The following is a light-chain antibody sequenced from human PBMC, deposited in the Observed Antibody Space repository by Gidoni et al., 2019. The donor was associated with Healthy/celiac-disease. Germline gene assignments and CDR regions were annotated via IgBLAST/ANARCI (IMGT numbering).Light chain of an antibody. Sequence: SSELTQDPAVSVALGQTVRLTCQGDSLRSYYASWYQHKPGQAPVLVIYGKNNRPSGIPDRFSGSSSGNTASLTITGAQAEDEADYYCNSRDSSGNHLVFGGGTKLTVL. CDR3: NSRDSSGNHLV. V-gene: IGLV3-19*01. CDR2: GKN. J-gene: IGLJ2*01. CDR1: SLRSYY.